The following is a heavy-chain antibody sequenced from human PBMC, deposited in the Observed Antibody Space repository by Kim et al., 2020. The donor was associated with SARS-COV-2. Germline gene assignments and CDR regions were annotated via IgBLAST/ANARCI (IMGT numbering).Heavy chain of an antibody. J-gene: IGHJ5*02. CDR3: ARGQSTFIVVVPAARNGWFDP. D-gene: IGHD2-2*01. Sequence: GGSLRLSCAASGFTFSSYAMHWVRQAPGKGLEWVAVISYDGSNKYYADSVKGRFTISRDNSKNTLYLQMNSLRAEDTAVYYCARGQSTFIVVVPAARNGWFDPWGQGTLVTVSS. CDR1: GFTFSSYA. CDR2: ISYDGSNK. V-gene: IGHV3-30-3*01.